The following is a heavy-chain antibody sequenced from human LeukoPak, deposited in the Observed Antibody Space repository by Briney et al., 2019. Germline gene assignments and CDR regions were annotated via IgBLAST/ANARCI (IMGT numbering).Heavy chain of an antibody. J-gene: IGHJ3*02. D-gene: IGHD4-17*01. V-gene: IGHV3-23*01. Sequence: GGSLRLSCEASEFILSSYAMSWVRQAPGKGLEWVSSISGNGAHPYYADSVRGRFTISRDNSKNTLYLQMNSLRAEDTAVYYCARTHNYGDYVPDAFDIWGQGTMVTVSS. CDR2: ISGNGAHP. CDR1: EFILSSYA. CDR3: ARTHNYGDYVPDAFDI.